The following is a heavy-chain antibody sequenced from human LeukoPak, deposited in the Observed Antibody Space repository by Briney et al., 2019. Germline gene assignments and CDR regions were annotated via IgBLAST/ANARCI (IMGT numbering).Heavy chain of an antibody. V-gene: IGHV3-74*01. Sequence: GGSLRLSCAAPGFTFSDTWMHWVRQAPGKGLVWVARISPDGSRTNYADPVKGRFTVSRDNAKNTLYLQMNSLRADDTALYYCTRARWEYYFDYWGQGILVTVSS. CDR1: GFTFSDTW. J-gene: IGHJ4*02. D-gene: IGHD1-26*01. CDR3: TRARWEYYFDY. CDR2: ISPDGSRT.